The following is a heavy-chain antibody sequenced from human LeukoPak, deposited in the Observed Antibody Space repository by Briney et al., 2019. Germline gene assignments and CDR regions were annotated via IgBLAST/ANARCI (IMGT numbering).Heavy chain of an antibody. V-gene: IGHV1-18*01. J-gene: IGHJ6*02. CDR2: ISAYNGNT. Sequence: ASVKVSCKASGYTFTSYGISWVRQAPGQGLEWMGWISAYNGNTNYAQKLQGRVTMTTDTSTSTAYMELRSLRSDDTAVYYCARDHYYDSSGYYLGIDYYYGMDVWGQGTTVTVYS. CDR1: GYTFTSYG. CDR3: ARDHYYDSSGYYLGIDYYYGMDV. D-gene: IGHD3-22*01.